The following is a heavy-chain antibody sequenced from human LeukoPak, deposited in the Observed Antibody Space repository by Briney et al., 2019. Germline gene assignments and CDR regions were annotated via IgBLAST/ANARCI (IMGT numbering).Heavy chain of an antibody. D-gene: IGHD3-10*01. CDR1: GYTFTSNY. CDR3: ARVLLWFGDLDP. V-gene: IGHV1-69*13. Sequence: GASVKVSCKAFGYTFTSNYMHWVRQAPGQGLEWMGGIIPIFGTANYAQKFQGRVTITADESTSTAYMELSSLRSEDTAVYYCARVLLWFGDLDPWGQGTLVTVSS. CDR2: IIPIFGTA. J-gene: IGHJ5*02.